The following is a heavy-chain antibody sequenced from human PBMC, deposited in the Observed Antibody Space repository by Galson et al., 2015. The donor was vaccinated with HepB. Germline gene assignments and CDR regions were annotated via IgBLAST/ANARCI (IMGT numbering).Heavy chain of an antibody. CDR1: GFIFSSYK. CDR3: AREYRYTRGWSIDY. V-gene: IGHV3-21*01. J-gene: IGHJ4*02. Sequence: SLRLSCAASGFIFSSYKMNWVRQAPGKGLEWVSSIRTSNTHISYADSVKGRFTISRDNAKSSLYLQMNSLRAEDTAVYYCAREYRYTRGWSIDYWGQGTLVTASS. D-gene: IGHD6-19*01. CDR2: IRTSNTHI.